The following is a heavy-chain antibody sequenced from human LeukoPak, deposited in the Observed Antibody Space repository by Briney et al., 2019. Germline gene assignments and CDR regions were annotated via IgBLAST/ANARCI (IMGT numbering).Heavy chain of an antibody. D-gene: IGHD3-10*01. Sequence: GRSLRLSCAASGFTFSSYGMHWVRQAPGKGLGWVAVIWYDGSNKYYADSVKGRFTISRDNSKNTLYLQMNSLRAEDTAVYYCAREDAITMVRGVSLGYWGQGTLVTVSS. CDR1: GFTFSSYG. CDR3: AREDAITMVRGVSLGY. CDR2: IWYDGSNK. V-gene: IGHV3-33*01. J-gene: IGHJ4*02.